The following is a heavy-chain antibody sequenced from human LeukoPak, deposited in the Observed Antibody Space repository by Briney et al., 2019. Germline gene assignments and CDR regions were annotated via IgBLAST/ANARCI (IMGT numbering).Heavy chain of an antibody. CDR3: AKNVVFTRYFDS. CDR2: ISGGGRTT. D-gene: IGHD2-21*01. J-gene: IGHJ4*02. V-gene: IGHV3-23*01. Sequence: GGSLRLSCAASGFTFSNHAMSWVRQAPGKGLQWVSVISGGGRTTEYADPVKGRFTVSRDNSVNTLSLHMDSLRVEDAAIYYCAKNVVFTRYFDSWGQGTLVTVSS. CDR1: GFTFSNHA.